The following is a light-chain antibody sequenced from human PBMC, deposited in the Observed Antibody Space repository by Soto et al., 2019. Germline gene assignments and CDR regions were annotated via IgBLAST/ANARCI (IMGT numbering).Light chain of an antibody. J-gene: IGKJ1*01. Sequence: EIVLTQSPGILSFSPGERATLSCRASQSVSNDFLAWYQQKPGQAPRLLIYGASTRATDVPDRFSGSGSGADFTLTISRLEPEDFAVYYCQQYNDWPLTFGQGTKVDIK. CDR2: GAS. CDR1: QSVSNDF. CDR3: QQYNDWPLT. V-gene: IGKV3-20*01.